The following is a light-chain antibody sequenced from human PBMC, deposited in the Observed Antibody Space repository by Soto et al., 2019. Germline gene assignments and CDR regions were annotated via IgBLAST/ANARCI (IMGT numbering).Light chain of an antibody. CDR3: LLYYGGAYV. Sequence: QGVVTQEPSLTVSPGGTVTLTCASSTGAVTSGHHPNWFQQKPGQAPRPLIYSTSNKHSWTPARFSGSLLGGKAALTLSGVQPEDEAEYYCLLYYGGAYVFGSGTKVTVL. J-gene: IGLJ1*01. CDR2: STS. CDR1: TGAVTSGHH. V-gene: IGLV7-43*01.